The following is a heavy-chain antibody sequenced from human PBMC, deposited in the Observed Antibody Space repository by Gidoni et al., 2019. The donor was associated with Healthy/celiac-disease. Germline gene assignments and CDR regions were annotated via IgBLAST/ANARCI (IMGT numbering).Heavy chain of an antibody. D-gene: IGHD3-10*01. CDR1: GFTFSSYS. J-gene: IGHJ4*02. Sequence: EVQLVESGGGLVKPGGSLRLCCAASGFTFSSYSMNWVRQAPGKGLEWVSPISSSSSYIYYAASVKGRFTISRDNAKNSLYLQMNSLRAEDTAVYYCASRIRGSGSYYKEAWGQGTLVTVSS. V-gene: IGHV3-21*01. CDR2: ISSSSSYI. CDR3: ASRIRGSGSYYKEA.